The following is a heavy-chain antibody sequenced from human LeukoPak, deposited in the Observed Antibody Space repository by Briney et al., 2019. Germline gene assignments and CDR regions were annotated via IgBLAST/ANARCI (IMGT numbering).Heavy chain of an antibody. V-gene: IGHV3-21*01. CDR3: ASASTSSGWCSSTYNWFDP. J-gene: IGHJ5*02. CDR1: GFTFSSYS. CDR2: ISSSSYI. D-gene: IGHD6-19*01. Sequence: GGSLRLSCAASGFTFSSYSMNWVRQAPGKGLEWVSSISSSSYIYYADSVKGRFTISRDNAKNSLYLQMNSLRAEDTAVYYCASASTSSGWCSSTYNWFDPWGQGTLVTVSS.